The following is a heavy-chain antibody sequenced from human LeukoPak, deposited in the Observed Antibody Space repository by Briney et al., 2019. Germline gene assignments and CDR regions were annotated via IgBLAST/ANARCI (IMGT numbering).Heavy chain of an antibody. CDR1: GGSFSGYY. Sequence: SETLSLTCAVYGGSFSGYYWSWIRQPPGKGLEWIGEINHSGSTNYNPSLKSRVTISVDTSKNQFSLKLSSVTAADTAVYYCASRGYSYETDYWGPGTLVTVSS. CDR2: INHSGST. D-gene: IGHD5-18*01. V-gene: IGHV4-34*01. J-gene: IGHJ4*02. CDR3: ASRGYSYETDY.